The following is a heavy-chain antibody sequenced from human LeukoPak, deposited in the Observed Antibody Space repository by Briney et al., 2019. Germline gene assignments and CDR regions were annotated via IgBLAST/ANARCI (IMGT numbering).Heavy chain of an antibody. J-gene: IGHJ3*02. D-gene: IGHD2-2*01. CDR1: GFTFSNYA. CDR2: ISGSGGST. V-gene: IGHV3-23*01. Sequence: GGSLRLSCAASGFTFSNYAMSWVRQAPGKGLEWVSAISGSGGSTYYADSVKGRFTISRDNSKNTLYLQMNSLRAEDTAVYYCATREVVPAAIPDAFDIWGQGTMVTVSS. CDR3: ATREVVPAAIPDAFDI.